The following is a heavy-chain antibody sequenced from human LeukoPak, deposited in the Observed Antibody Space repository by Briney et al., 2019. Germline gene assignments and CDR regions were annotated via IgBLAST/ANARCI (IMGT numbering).Heavy chain of an antibody. CDR3: ARGRDIVDY. CDR2: IYYSGST. V-gene: IGHV4-61*01. Sequence: SQTLSLTCAVSGGSISSGSYYWSWIRQPPGKGLEWIGYIYYSGSTNYNPSLKSRVTISVDTSKNQFSLKLSSVTAADTAVYYCARGRDIVDYWGQGTLVTVSS. CDR1: GGSISSGSYY. D-gene: IGHD5-12*01. J-gene: IGHJ4*02.